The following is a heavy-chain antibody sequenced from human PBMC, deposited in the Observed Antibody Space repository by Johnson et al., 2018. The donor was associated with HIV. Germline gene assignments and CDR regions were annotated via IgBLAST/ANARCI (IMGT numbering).Heavy chain of an antibody. J-gene: IGHJ3*02. CDR3: ASPLEAAAGPMDAFDI. CDR1: GFTFDDYG. Sequence: QVQLVESGGGVVQPGRSLRLSCAASGFTFDDYGMSWVRQAPGKGLEWVAVIWYDGSNKYYVDSVKGRFTISRDNSKNTLYLQMNSLSAEDTAVYYCASPLEAAAGPMDAFDIWGQGTMVTVSS. V-gene: IGHV3-33*08. CDR2: IWYDGSNK. D-gene: IGHD6-13*01.